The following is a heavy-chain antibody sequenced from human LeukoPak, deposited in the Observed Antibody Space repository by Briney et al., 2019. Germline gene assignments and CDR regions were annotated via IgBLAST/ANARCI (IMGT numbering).Heavy chain of an antibody. CDR3: AKEYYYGSGSFLAGFFDY. CDR1: GFTFSSYA. D-gene: IGHD3-10*01. J-gene: IGHJ4*02. CDR2: INGSAGST. Sequence: GGSLRLSCAASGFTFSSYAMTWVRQAPGKGLEWVSTINGSAGSTYYADSVKGRFTISRDNSKNTLYLQMSSLRAEDTAVYYCAKEYYYGSGSFLAGFFDYWGQGTLVTVSS. V-gene: IGHV3-23*01.